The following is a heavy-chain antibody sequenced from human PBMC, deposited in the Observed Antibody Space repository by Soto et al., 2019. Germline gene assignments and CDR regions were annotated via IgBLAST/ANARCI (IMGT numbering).Heavy chain of an antibody. Sequence: PSETLSLTCTVSGGSVSSGSYYWSWIRQPPGKGQEWIGYIYYSGSTNYNPSLKSRVTISVDTSKNQFSLKLSSVTAADTAVYSCAIAGLYSSGWLGPVLDYWGQGTLVTVSS. CDR3: AIAGLYSSGWLGPVLDY. D-gene: IGHD6-19*01. CDR1: GGSVSSGSYY. V-gene: IGHV4-61*01. CDR2: IYYSGST. J-gene: IGHJ4*02.